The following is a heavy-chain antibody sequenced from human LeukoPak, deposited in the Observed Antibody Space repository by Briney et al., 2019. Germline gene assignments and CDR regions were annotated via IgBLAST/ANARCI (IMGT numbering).Heavy chain of an antibody. CDR2: INHNGNVN. CDR1: GFTFSSYW. Sequence: PGGSLRLSCTASGFTFSSYWMNWARQAPGKGLEWVASINHNGNVNYYVDSVKGRFTISRDNAKNSLYLQMNSLRAEDTALYYCAKGLGGTGGDYWGQGTLVTVSS. J-gene: IGHJ4*02. CDR3: AKGLGGTGGDY. D-gene: IGHD3-16*01. V-gene: IGHV3-7*03.